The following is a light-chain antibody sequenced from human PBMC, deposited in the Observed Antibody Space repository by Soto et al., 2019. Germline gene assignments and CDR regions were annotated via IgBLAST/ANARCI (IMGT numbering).Light chain of an antibody. J-gene: IGKJ1*01. CDR2: GAS. Sequence: ETLMTQLPLSVSVTPVEPASVSCRASQSVSSNLAWYQQKPGQAPRLLIYGASNRATGIPARFSGSGSGTDFTLTISNLEPEDFAVYYCQQNSHWPPWKFGQGTKVDIK. CDR3: QQNSHWPPWK. V-gene: IGKV3-11*01. CDR1: QSVSSN.